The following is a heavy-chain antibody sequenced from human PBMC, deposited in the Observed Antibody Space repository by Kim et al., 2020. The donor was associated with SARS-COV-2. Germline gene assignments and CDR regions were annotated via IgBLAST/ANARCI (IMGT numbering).Heavy chain of an antibody. Sequence: GGSLRLSCAASGFTFSSYGMHWVRQAPGKGLEWVAVISYDGSNKYYADSVKGRFTISRDNSKNTLYLQMNSLRAEDTAVYYCAKDPYYYDSSGYGLFRSYYYYGMDVWGQGTTVTVSS. J-gene: IGHJ6*02. CDR3: AKDPYYYDSSGYGLFRSYYYYGMDV. V-gene: IGHV3-30*18. CDR2: ISYDGSNK. CDR1: GFTFSSYG. D-gene: IGHD3-22*01.